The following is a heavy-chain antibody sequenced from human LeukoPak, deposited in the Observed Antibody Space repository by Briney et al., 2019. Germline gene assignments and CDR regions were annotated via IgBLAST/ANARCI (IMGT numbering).Heavy chain of an antibody. V-gene: IGHV4-59*01. CDR2: IYYSGST. D-gene: IGHD2-2*01. CDR3: ARGCSSTSCFPWGYYYYYYGMDV. Sequence: SETLSLTCTVSGGSISSYYWSWIRQPPGKGLEWIGDIYYSGSTNYNPSLKSRVTISVDTSKNQFSLELSSVTAADTAVYYCARGCSSTSCFPWGYYYYYYGMDVWGQGTTVTVSS. CDR1: GGSISSYY. J-gene: IGHJ6*02.